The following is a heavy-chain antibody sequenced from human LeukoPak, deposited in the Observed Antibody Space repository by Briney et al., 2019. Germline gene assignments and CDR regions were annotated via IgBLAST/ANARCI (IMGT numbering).Heavy chain of an antibody. CDR2: ISWNSGSI. CDR3: AKDSSSWYGDAFDI. J-gene: IGHJ3*02. Sequence: PGRSLRLSCAASGFTFGDYAMHWVRQAPGKGLEWVSGISWNSGSIGYADSVKGRFTISRDNAKNSLYLQMNSLRAEDTALYYCAKDSSSWYGDAFDIWGQGTMVTVSS. CDR1: GFTFGDYA. D-gene: IGHD6-13*01. V-gene: IGHV3-9*01.